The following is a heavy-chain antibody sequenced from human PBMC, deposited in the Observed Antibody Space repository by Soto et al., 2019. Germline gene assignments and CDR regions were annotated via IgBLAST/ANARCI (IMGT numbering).Heavy chain of an antibody. Sequence: PGGSLRLSCAASGFTFKNYAMIWVRQAPGKGLEWVSAVSGGGGSTYYADSVKGRFTISRDNSKNTLYLQMNSLRAEDTATYYCAKDFVGPFHDILTVWAYWGQGTLVTVSS. CDR2: VSGGGGST. CDR1: GFTFKNYA. J-gene: IGHJ4*02. D-gene: IGHD3-9*01. CDR3: AKDFVGPFHDILTVWAY. V-gene: IGHV3-23*01.